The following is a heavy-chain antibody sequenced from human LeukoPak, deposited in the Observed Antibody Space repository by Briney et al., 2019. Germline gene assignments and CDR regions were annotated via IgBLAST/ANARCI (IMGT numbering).Heavy chain of an antibody. CDR2: ISYDGNNQ. CDR3: AREGSGTNWPCFDY. D-gene: IGHD3-10*01. V-gene: IGHV3-30-3*01. CDR1: GFTFNNFA. Sequence: PGRSLRLSCTASGFTFNNFAIHWVRQAPGKGLEWVAVISYDGNNQYYADSVKGRFTISRDNSKNTLYLQVNSLRADDTAVYYCAREGSGTNWPCFDYWGQGTLVTVSS. J-gene: IGHJ4*02.